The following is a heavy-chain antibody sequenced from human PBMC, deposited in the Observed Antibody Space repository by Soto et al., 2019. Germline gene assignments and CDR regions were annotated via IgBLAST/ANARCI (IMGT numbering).Heavy chain of an antibody. CDR3: ARESGQQLAFFDC. Sequence: GGSLRLSCAASGFTFSSYSMNWVRQAPGKGLEWVSSISSSSSYIYYADSVKGRFTISRDNAKNSLYLQMNSLRAEDTAVYYCARESGQQLAFFDCWGQGATVTV. CDR1: GFTFSSYS. CDR2: ISSSSSYI. V-gene: IGHV3-21*01. J-gene: IGHJ4*02. D-gene: IGHD6-13*01.